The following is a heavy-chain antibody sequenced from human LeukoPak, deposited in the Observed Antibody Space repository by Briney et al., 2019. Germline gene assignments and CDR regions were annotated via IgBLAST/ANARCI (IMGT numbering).Heavy chain of an antibody. J-gene: IGHJ4*02. CDR1: GGSISSSSYY. Sequence: SETLSLTCTVSGGSISSSSYYWGWIRQPPGKGLEWIVSIYYSGSTYYNPSLKSRITISVNTAKNQFSLKLSSVTAADTAVYYCARRAANPEYDYWGQGTLVTVSS. CDR2: IYYSGST. V-gene: IGHV4-39*01. D-gene: IGHD2-15*01. CDR3: ARRAANPEYDY.